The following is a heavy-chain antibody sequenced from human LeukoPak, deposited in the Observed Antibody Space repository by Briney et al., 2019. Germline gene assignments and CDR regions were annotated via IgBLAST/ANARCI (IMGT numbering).Heavy chain of an antibody. V-gene: IGHV1-46*01. Sequence: ASVKVSCKTSGYTFTKYLIHWLRQPPGQELDWVGTINPNGDATNYAPRLHGRLTLTHDTSTSIVYMELRGLTPDDTAVYYCARPLFCAFDNCGYWLDPWGPGTLVTVSS. J-gene: IGHJ5*02. D-gene: IGHD1-20*01. CDR2: INPNGDAT. CDR1: GYTFTKYL. CDR3: ARPLFCAFDNCGYWLDP.